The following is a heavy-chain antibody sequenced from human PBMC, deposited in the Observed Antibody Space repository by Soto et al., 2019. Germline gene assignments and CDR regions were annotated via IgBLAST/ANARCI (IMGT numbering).Heavy chain of an antibody. CDR3: AHRQGYGDPYGWFDP. D-gene: IGHD4-17*01. V-gene: IGHV2-5*02. CDR2: IYWDDDK. J-gene: IGHJ5*02. Sequence: KESGPTLVKPTQTLTLTCTFSGFSLSTSGVGVGWIRQPPGKALEWLALIYWDDDKRYSPSLKTRLTISKDTSKNQVVLTMTNMDPVDTATYFCAHRQGYGDPYGWFDPWGQGTLVTVSS. CDR1: GFSLSTSGVG.